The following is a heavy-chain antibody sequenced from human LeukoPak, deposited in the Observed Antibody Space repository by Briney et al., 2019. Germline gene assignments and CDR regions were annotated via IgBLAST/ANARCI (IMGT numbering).Heavy chain of an antibody. CDR3: ARGYDSSGYPYYYYYMDV. CDR1: GYTFTGYY. J-gene: IGHJ6*03. D-gene: IGHD3-22*01. Sequence: ASVKVSCKASGYTFTGYYMHWVRQAPGQGLEWMGWINPNSGGTNYAQKFQGRVTMTRDTSISTAYMELSRLRSDDTVVYYCARGYDSSGYPYYYYYMDVWGKGTTVTISS. V-gene: IGHV1-2*02. CDR2: INPNSGGT.